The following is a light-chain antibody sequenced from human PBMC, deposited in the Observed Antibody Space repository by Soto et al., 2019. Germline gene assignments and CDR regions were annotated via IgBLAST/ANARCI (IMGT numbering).Light chain of an antibody. J-gene: IGKJ1*01. V-gene: IGKV1-6*01. CDR1: QNIGRF. CDR3: LQDINYPWT. CDR2: GAS. Sequence: SQIAQPPSSLSASVVGRVTITCRASQNIGRFLNWHQQKPGKPPKVLIYGASNLQSGFPPRFSGSGSGTDFTLAISSLQPEDSATYYCLQDINYPWTFGQGTKVDNK.